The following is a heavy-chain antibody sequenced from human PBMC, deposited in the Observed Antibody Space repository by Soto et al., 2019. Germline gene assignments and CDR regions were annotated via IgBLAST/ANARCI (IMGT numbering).Heavy chain of an antibody. CDR1: GFTFSGSA. V-gene: IGHV3-73*01. CDR2: IRSKPNNYAT. CDR3: SRQASDFWSGKPQYYMDV. Sequence: EVQLVESGGGLVQPGGSLKLSCAASGFTFSGSAMHWVRQASGKGLEWVGRIRSKPNNYATAYRASVEGRFTISRDDSKNTAYLQMNSLNTEDTAVYYCSRQASDFWSGKPQYYMDVWGKGTTVTVSS. D-gene: IGHD3-3*01. J-gene: IGHJ6*03.